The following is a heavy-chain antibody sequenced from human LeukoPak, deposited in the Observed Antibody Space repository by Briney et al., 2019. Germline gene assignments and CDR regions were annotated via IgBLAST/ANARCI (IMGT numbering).Heavy chain of an antibody. D-gene: IGHD2-21*01. V-gene: IGHV1-8*03. CDR3: ARNRIHNDAFDI. CDR1: GYAFTSYD. Sequence: ASVKVSCKASGYAFTSYDINWVRQATGQGLEWMGWMNPNSGNTGYAQKFQGGVTITRNTSISTAYMELSSLRSEDTAVYYCARNRIHNDAFDIWGQGTMVTVSS. J-gene: IGHJ3*02. CDR2: MNPNSGNT.